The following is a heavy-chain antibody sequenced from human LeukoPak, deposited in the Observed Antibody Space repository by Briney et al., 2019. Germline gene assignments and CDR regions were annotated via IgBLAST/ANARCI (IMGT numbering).Heavy chain of an antibody. CDR2: IYYSGST. D-gene: IGHD6-19*01. Sequence: SETLSLTCTVSGGSISSSSYYWGWIRQPPGKGLEWIGSIYYSGSTYYNPSLKSRVTISVDTSKNQFSLKLSSVTAADTAVYYCARGGLAVSGEFDHWGQGTLVTVSS. CDR1: GGSISSSSYY. J-gene: IGHJ4*02. CDR3: ARGGLAVSGEFDH. V-gene: IGHV4-39*01.